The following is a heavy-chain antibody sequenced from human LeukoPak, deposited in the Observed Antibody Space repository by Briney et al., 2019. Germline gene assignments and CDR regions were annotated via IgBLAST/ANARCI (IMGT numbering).Heavy chain of an antibody. V-gene: IGHV4-34*01. CDR3: AREYGSGSYYHYFDY. Sequence: SETLSPTCAVYGGSFSGYYWSWIRQPPGKGLEWIGEINHSGSTNYNPSLKSRVTTSVDTSKNQFSLKLSSVTAADTAVYYCAREYGSGSYYHYFDYWGQGTLVTVSS. CDR2: INHSGST. J-gene: IGHJ4*02. D-gene: IGHD3-10*01. CDR1: GGSFSGYY.